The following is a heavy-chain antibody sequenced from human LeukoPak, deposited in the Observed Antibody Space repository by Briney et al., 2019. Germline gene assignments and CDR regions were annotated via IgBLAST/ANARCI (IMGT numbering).Heavy chain of an antibody. CDR2: ISSSSSYI. CDR3: ASSLYDFWSPFDY. J-gene: IGHJ4*02. CDR1: GFTFSSYS. D-gene: IGHD3-3*01. V-gene: IGHV3-21*01. Sequence: GGSLRLSCAASGFTFSSYSMNWVRQAPGKGLEWVSSISSSSSYIYYADSVKGRFTISRDNAKNSLYLQMNSLRAEDTAVYYCASSLYDFWSPFDYWGQGTLVTVSS.